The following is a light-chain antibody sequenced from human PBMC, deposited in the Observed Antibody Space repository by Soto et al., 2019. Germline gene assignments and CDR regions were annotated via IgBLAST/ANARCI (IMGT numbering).Light chain of an antibody. V-gene: IGKV3-15*01. CDR2: GAT. J-gene: IGKJ4*01. Sequence: EIVLTQSPGTLSLSPGERATLSCRASQSVSILLAWYQQKPGQAPRLLIHGATTRATGIPARFSGSGSGTEFTLKISSLQPEDSATYYCQQLNSYLLTFGGGTKVDIK. CDR1: QSVSIL. CDR3: QQLNSYLLT.